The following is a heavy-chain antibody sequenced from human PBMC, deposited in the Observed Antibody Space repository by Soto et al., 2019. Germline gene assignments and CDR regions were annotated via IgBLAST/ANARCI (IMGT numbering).Heavy chain of an antibody. Sequence: SQTLSLTCAISGDSVSSNSAAWNWIRQSPSRGLEWLGRTYYRSKWYNDYAVSVKSRITINPDTSKYQFSLQLNSVTPEDTAAYYCARDGSKGEHPHVGYYNYYGMDVRGQGTTVTVSS. D-gene: IGHD1-26*01. J-gene: IGHJ6*02. V-gene: IGHV6-1*01. CDR1: GDSVSSNSAA. CDR2: TYYRSKWYN. CDR3: ARDGSKGEHPHVGYYNYYGMDV.